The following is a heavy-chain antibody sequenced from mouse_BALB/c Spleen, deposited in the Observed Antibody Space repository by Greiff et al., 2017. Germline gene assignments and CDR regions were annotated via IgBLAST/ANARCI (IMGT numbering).Heavy chain of an antibody. Sequence: QVQLQQSGAELAKPGASVKMSCKASGYTFTSYWMHWVKQRPGQGLEWIGYINPSTGYTEYNQKFKDKATLTADKSSSTAYMQLSSLTSEDSAVYYCARESHYYAMDYWGQGTSVTVSS. CDR2: INPSTGYT. D-gene: IGHD6-2*01. CDR3: ARESHYYAMDY. CDR1: GYTFTSYW. V-gene: IGHV1-7*01. J-gene: IGHJ4*01.